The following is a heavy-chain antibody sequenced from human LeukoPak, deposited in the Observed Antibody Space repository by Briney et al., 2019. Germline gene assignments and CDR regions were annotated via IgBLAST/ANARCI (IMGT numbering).Heavy chain of an antibody. J-gene: IGHJ4*02. D-gene: IGHD3-22*01. V-gene: IGHV3-23*01. CDR2: ISGSGGST. Sequence: GGSLRLSCAASGFTFSSYAMSWVRQAPGKGLEWASAISGSGGSTYYADSVKGRFTISRDNSKNTLYLQMNSLRAEDTAVYYCAKVSYYDSSGYFDYWGQGTLDTVSS. CDR3: AKVSYYDSSGYFDY. CDR1: GFTFSSYA.